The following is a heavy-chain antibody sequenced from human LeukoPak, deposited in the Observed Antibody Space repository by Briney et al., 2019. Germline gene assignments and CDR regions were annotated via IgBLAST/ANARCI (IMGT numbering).Heavy chain of an antibody. CDR1: GFTFSSYS. Sequence: GGSLRLSCAASGFTFSSYSMNWVRQAPGKGLEWVSSISSSSSYIYYADSVKGRFTISRDNAKNSLYLQMNSLRAEDTAVYYCAKVLNTLYYDFWSGYADWGQGTLVTVSS. CDR2: ISSSSSYI. D-gene: IGHD3-3*01. J-gene: IGHJ4*02. V-gene: IGHV3-21*04. CDR3: AKVLNTLYYDFWSGYAD.